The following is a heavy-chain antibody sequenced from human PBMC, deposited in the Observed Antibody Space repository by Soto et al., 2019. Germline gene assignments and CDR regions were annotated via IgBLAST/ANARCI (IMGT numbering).Heavy chain of an antibody. D-gene: IGHD3-22*01. CDR2: ISAYNGNT. CDR3: SLYLGNYYDSSGYTPLGY. V-gene: IGHV1-18*01. CDR1: GYTFTSYG. J-gene: IGHJ4*02. Sequence: GASVKVSCKDSGYTFTSYGISWVRQAPGQGIEWMGWISAYNGNTNYAQKLQGRVTMTTDTSTSTAYMELRSLRSDDTAVYSFSLYLGNYYDSSGYTPLGYWGQGTLVTVSS.